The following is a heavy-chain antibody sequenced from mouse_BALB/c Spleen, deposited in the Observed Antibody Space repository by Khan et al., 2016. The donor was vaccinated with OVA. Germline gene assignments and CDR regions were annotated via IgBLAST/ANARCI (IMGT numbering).Heavy chain of an antibody. D-gene: IGHD2-3*01. CDR1: GYTFTDYY. CDR2: IYPGSGNT. CDR3: SRMDTTSLDY. J-gene: IGHJ2*01. V-gene: IGHV1-77*01. Sequence: QVRLQQSGTELARPGASVKLSCKASGYTFTDYYITWVKQRTGQGLEWIGEIYPGSGNTYYNEKFKGKATLTADKSSNTAYMQLSSLTSDDSAVDFWSRMDTTSLDYWGQGTTLTVSS.